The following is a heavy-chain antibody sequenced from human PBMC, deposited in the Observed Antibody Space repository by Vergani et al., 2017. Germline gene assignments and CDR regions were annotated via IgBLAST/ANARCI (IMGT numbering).Heavy chain of an antibody. D-gene: IGHD6-13*01. V-gene: IGHV7-4-1*02. Sequence: QVQLEQSGSQLKRPGASVRLSCKASGYSFTNYALSWVRQAPGQGLEWMGWINTNTGNPTYAQGFTGRFVFSLDTSVSTAYLQISSLKAEDTAVYYCAARGSTVAAAKERGGDLLYWYFDLWGRGTLVTVSS. CDR2: INTNTGNP. J-gene: IGHJ2*01. CDR3: AARGSTVAAAKERGGDLLYWYFDL. CDR1: GYSFTNYA.